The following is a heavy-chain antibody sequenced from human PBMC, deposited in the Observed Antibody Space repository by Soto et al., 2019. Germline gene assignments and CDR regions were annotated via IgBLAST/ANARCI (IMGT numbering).Heavy chain of an antibody. D-gene: IGHD3-16*02. J-gene: IGHJ5*02. CDR2: ISYDGIHK. V-gene: IGHV3-30*18. CDR3: AKDWAEAWGQGLIYNWFDP. Sequence: QVQLVESGGGVVQPGRSLRLSCAASGFTFSSYGIHWVRQAPGKGLEWVTVISYDGIHKFYADSVKGRFTISRDDSQNMVFLQMNSLRPEDTAVYYCAKDWAEAWGQGLIYNWFDPWGQGTLVTVSS. CDR1: GFTFSSYG.